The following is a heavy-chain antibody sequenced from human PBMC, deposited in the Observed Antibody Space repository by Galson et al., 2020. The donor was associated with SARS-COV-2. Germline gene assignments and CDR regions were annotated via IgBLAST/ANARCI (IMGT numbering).Heavy chain of an antibody. J-gene: IGHJ2*01. CDR2: ISSSGNTI. CDR3: AKMQYYDSWSGQSGGNWYFDL. Sequence: GGSLRLSCAASGFTFNNYEMSWVRQAPGKGLEWISYISSSGNTIYYADSVKGRFTIYRDSAKNSLYLEMNSLRAEDTALYYCAKMQYYDSWSGQSGGNWYFDLWGRGTLVTVSS. V-gene: IGHV3-48*03. D-gene: IGHD3-3*01. CDR1: GFTFNNYE.